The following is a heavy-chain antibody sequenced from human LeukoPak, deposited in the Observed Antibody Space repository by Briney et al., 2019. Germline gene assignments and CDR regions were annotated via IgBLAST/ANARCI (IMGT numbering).Heavy chain of an antibody. J-gene: IGHJ4*02. D-gene: IGHD3-16*01. CDR3: ARSGVPSSTRNLGYFDY. CDR2: IIPIFGTA. CDR1: GGTFSSYA. Sequence: SVKVSCKASGGTFSSYAISWVRQAPGQGLEWMGGIIPIFGTANYAQKFQGRVTITADESTSTAYMELSSLRSEDTAVYYRARSGVPSSTRNLGYFDYWGQGTLVTVSS. V-gene: IGHV1-69*13.